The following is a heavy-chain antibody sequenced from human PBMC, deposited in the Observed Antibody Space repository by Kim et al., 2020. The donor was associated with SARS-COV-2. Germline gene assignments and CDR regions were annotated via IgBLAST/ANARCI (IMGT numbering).Heavy chain of an antibody. J-gene: IGHJ4*02. D-gene: IGHD6-13*01. V-gene: IGHV1-69*04. Sequence: SVKVSCKASGGTFSSYAISWVRQAPGQGLEWMGRIIPILGIANYAQKFQGRVTITADKSTSTAYMELSSLRSEDTAVYYCASISGPIAAAGEFDYWGQGTLVTVSS. CDR1: GGTFSSYA. CDR3: ASISGPIAAAGEFDY. CDR2: IIPILGIA.